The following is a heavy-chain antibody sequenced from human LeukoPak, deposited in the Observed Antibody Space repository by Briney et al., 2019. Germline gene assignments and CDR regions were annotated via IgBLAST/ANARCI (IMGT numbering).Heavy chain of an antibody. CDR3: ARHSYSSSSRDY. CDR2: IYYSGST. CDR1: GGSISTYY. V-gene: IGHV4-59*08. Sequence: SETLSLTCTVSGGSISTYYWSWIRQPPGKGLEWIGYIYYSGSTNYNPSLKSRVTMSVDTSKNQFSLKLSSVTAADTAVYYCARHSYSSSSRDYWGQGTLVTVSS. J-gene: IGHJ4*02. D-gene: IGHD6-6*01.